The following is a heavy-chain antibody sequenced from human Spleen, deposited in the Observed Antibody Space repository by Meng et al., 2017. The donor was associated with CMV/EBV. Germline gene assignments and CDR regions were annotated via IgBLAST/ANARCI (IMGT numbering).Heavy chain of an antibody. Sequence: GESLKISCAASGFTFSSYAMHWVRQAPGKGLEWVANIKQDGSEKYYVDSVKGRFTISRDNAKNSLYLQMNSLRAEDTAVYYCARERGWYGLPWYWGQGTLVTVSS. CDR1: GFTFSSYA. J-gene: IGHJ4*02. V-gene: IGHV3-7*01. CDR2: IKQDGSEK. CDR3: ARERGWYGLPWY. D-gene: IGHD6-19*01.